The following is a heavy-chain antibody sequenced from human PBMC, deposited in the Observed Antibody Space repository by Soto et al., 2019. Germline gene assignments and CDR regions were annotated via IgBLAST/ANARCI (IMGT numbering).Heavy chain of an antibody. Sequence: SETLSLTCTVSGGSVTNSSYYWGWIRQSPGKGLEWIGSVYYRGRSYSKSSVKSRVTISVDTSKNRFSLSLNSVTASDIAVYFCVSQRTPVPTQAYFDYWGPGALVTVSS. D-gene: IGHD2-15*01. CDR3: VSQRTPVPTQAYFDY. CDR1: GGSVTNSSYY. V-gene: IGHV4-39*01. J-gene: IGHJ4*02. CDR2: VYYRGRS.